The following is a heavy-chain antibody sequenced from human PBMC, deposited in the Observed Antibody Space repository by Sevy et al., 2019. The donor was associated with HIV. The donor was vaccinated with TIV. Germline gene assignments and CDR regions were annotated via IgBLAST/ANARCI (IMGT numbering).Heavy chain of an antibody. J-gene: IGHJ6*02. V-gene: IGHV4-61*01. CDR3: ARDQYYDILTGLYAMDV. CDR2: VFYFGST. D-gene: IGHD3-9*01. CDR1: DASVSSANDY. Sequence: SETLSLTCSISDASVSSANDYWTWVRQPPGKGLEWIGNVFYFGSTNYNPSLKRRVAISLDTSKEQFSLKLTAVTAADTAVYYCARDQYYDILTGLYAMDVWGQGTTVTVSS.